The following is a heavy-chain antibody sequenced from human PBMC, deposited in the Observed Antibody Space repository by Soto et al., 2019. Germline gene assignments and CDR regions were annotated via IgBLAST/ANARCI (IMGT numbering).Heavy chain of an antibody. V-gene: IGHV1-69*13. CDR1: VGTFSRYT. J-gene: IGHJ4*02. D-gene: IGHD3-22*01. CDR3: ARDGALYDSSAYYFLY. Sequence: GXSVKVSCKASVGTFSRYTINWVRQAPGQGLEWMGGITPMFGKANYAQKLQGRITITADESTSTGYMELRSLRSDDTAVYYCARDGALYDSSAYYFLYWGQGPLVTVSS. CDR2: ITPMFGKA.